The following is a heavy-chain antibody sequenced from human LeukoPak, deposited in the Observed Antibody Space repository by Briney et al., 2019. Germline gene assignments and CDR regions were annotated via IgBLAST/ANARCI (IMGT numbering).Heavy chain of an antibody. D-gene: IGHD6-13*01. V-gene: IGHV4-59*01. Sequence: SETLSLTCTVSGGSISSYYWSWIRQPPGKGLEWIGYIYSSGSTNYNPSLKGRVTISIDTSKNQFSLRLSSVTAADTAVYYCARGGSSSDYWGQGTLVTSPQ. CDR2: IYSSGST. J-gene: IGHJ4*02. CDR1: GGSISSYY. CDR3: ARGGSSSDY.